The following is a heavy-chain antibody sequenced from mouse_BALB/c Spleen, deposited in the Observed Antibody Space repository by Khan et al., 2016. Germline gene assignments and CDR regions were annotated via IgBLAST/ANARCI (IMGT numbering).Heavy chain of an antibody. CDR1: GFTFSDAW. V-gene: IGHV6-6*01. CDR3: TRHWGGFDY. CDR2: IRNKPNNHAT. Sequence: EVKLEVSGGGLVQPGGSMKLSCAASGFTFSDAWMDWVRQSPEKGLEWVAEIRNKPNNHATYYAESVKGRFTISRDDSKSSVYLQMNSLRAADTGIYYCTRHWGGFDYWGQGTTLTVSS. D-gene: IGHD4-1*01. J-gene: IGHJ2*01.